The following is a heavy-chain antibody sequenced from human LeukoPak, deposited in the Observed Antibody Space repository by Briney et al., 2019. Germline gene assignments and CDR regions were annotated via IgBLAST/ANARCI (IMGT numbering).Heavy chain of an antibody. V-gene: IGHV1-18*01. CDR1: GYTFTSYG. CDR2: ISAYNGNT. Sequence: ASVKVSCKASGYTFTSYGISWVRQAPGQGLEWMGWISAYNGNTNYAQKLQGRVTMTTDTSTSTAYMELRSLRSDDTAVYYCARPYYDSSAPPYDYWGQGTLVTVPS. J-gene: IGHJ4*02. CDR3: ARPYYDSSAPPYDY. D-gene: IGHD3-22*01.